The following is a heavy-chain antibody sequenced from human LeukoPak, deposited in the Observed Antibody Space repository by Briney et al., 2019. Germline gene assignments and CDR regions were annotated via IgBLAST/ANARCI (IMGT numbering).Heavy chain of an antibody. CDR2: INHSGST. CDR3: ARGRTI. Sequence: SETLSLTCAVYGGSFSGYYWSWTRQPPGKGLEWIGEINHSGSTNYNPSLKSRVTISVDTSKNQFSLKLSSVTAADTAVYYCARGRTIWGQGTMVTVSS. CDR1: GGSFSGYY. V-gene: IGHV4-34*01. J-gene: IGHJ3*02.